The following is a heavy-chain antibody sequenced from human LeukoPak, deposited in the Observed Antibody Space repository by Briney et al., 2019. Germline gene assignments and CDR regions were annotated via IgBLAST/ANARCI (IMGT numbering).Heavy chain of an antibody. D-gene: IGHD3-22*01. CDR1: GFTFGSHA. CDR3: VYLDSSGYYYGRLRY. CDR2: ITADGVGT. Sequence: GGSLRPSCAASGFTFGSHALSWVRQTPGKGLESVSSITADGVGTHYADSVRGRFTISRDNSKNTLYLQMNSLRADDTAVYFCVYLDSSGYYYGRLRYWGQGTPVTVSS. J-gene: IGHJ4*02. V-gene: IGHV3-23*01.